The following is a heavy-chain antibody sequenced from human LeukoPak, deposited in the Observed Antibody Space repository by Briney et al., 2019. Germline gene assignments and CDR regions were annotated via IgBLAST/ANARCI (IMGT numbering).Heavy chain of an antibody. CDR1: GYTFISYG. D-gene: IGHD6-13*01. J-gene: IGHJ4*02. CDR2: VSAYADNT. Sequence: ASVKVSCKASGYTFISYGITWVRQAPGQGLEWMGWVSAYADNTNYVQKIQGRVTMTTDTSTSTAYMELRSLRSDDTAVYYCARIQKQQLAQPIDYWGQGTLVTVSS. CDR3: ARIQKQQLAQPIDY. V-gene: IGHV1-18*01.